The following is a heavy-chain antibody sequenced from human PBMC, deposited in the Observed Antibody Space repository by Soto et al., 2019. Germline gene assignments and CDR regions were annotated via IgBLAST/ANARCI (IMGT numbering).Heavy chain of an antibody. V-gene: IGHV4-30-2*01. CDR3: ARDHLEGNWFDP. Sequence: QLQLQESGSGLVKPSQTLSLTCAVSGGSISSGGYSWNWIRQPPGKGLEWIGYIYHSVSTLYNPYLKSRVTISIDKSTNQFSLKLSSVTAADTAVYYCARDHLEGNWFDPWGQGTLVTVSS. CDR2: IYHSVST. CDR1: GGSISSGGYS. J-gene: IGHJ5*02.